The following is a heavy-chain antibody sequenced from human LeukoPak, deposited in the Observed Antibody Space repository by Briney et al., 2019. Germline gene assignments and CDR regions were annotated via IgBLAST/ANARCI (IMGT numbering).Heavy chain of an antibody. CDR2: IKSKTDGGTT. D-gene: IGHD1-26*01. V-gene: IGHV3-15*01. CDR3: TTGSYPDY. CDR1: GFTFSNIW. Sequence: GGSLRLSCAASGFTFSNIWMTWVRQAPGKGLEWVGLIKSKTDGGTTDYAAPVKGRFTISRDDSKNMLYLQMNSLKTEDTAVYYCTTGSYPDYWGQGTLVTVSS. J-gene: IGHJ4*02.